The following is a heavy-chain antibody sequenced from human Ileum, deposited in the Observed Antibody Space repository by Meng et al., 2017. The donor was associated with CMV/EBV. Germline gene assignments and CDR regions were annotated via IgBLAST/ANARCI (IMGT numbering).Heavy chain of an antibody. V-gene: IGHV4-34*01. CDR1: GGSFSGYY. J-gene: IGHJ4*02. CDR2: INHSGST. CDR3: ARKYTYFDY. Sequence: GSLRLSCAVYGGSFSGYYWSWIRQPPGKGLEWIGEINHSGSTNYNPSLKSRVTISVDTSKNQFSLKLSSVTAADTAGYYCARKYTYFDYWGQGTLVTVSS. D-gene: IGHD1-1*01.